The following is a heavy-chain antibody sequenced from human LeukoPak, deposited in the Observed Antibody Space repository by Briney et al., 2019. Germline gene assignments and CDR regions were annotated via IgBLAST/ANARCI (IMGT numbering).Heavy chain of an antibody. Sequence: ASVTVSCKASGGTFNTSPLHWVRQAPGQGLEWMGGITSKFNIIKYAQKFQGRVTITADESTSTAYMELSGLRSEDTAMYYCGRWAGSSTRDGFWSGPFNFWGQGTLVSVSS. D-gene: IGHD3-3*01. CDR3: GRWAGSSTRDGFWSGPFNF. CDR2: ITSKFNII. J-gene: IGHJ4*02. CDR1: GGTFNTSP. V-gene: IGHV1-69*13.